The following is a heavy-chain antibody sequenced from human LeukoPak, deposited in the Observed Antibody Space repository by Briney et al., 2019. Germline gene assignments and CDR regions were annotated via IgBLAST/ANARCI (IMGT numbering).Heavy chain of an antibody. J-gene: IGHJ4*02. CDR2: ISYDGSNK. V-gene: IGHV3-30*18. CDR1: GFTFSSYG. CDR3: AKDSTSCFDH. D-gene: IGHD2-2*01. Sequence: PGGSLRLSCAASGFTFSSYGVHWVRQAPGKGLEWVAVISYDGSNKYYADSVKGRFTISRDNSKNTLYLQMNSLRAEDTAVYYCAKDSTSCFDHWGQGTLVTVSS.